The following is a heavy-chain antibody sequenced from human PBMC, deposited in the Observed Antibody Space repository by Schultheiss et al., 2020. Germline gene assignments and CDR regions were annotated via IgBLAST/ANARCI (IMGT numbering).Heavy chain of an antibody. V-gene: IGHV3-NL1*01. Sequence: ETLSLTCAVYGGSFSGYYWSWIRQPPGKGLEWVSVIYSGGSTIYYADSVKGRFTISRDNSKNTLYLQINSLRAEDTAVYYCAKVYSSGWVDAFDIWGQGKMV. CDR3: AKVYSSGWVDAFDI. CDR1: GGSFSGYY. CDR2: IYSGGSTI. D-gene: IGHD6-19*01. J-gene: IGHJ3*02.